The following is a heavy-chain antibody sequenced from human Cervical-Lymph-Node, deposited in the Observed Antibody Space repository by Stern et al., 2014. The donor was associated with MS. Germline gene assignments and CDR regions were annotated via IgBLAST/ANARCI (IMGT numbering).Heavy chain of an antibody. CDR1: GGTFSSYA. J-gene: IGHJ6*02. D-gene: IGHD1-7*01. CDR2: IIAIFGSA. V-gene: IGHV1-69*01. Sequence: VQLVESGAGVKKPGSSVKVSCKASGGTFSSYAISWVRQAPGQGLEWMGGIIAIFGSANYAQKFQVRLTITADESTSTAFMELRSLRSEDTAVYYCSRVRELGMDVWGQGTTVTVSS. CDR3: SRVRELGMDV.